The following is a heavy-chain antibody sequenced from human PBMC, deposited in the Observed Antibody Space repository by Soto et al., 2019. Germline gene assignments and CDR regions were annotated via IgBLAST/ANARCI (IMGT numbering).Heavy chain of an antibody. CDR3: AIDQGGTTLYYHGMDV. J-gene: IGHJ6*02. D-gene: IGHD1-7*01. Sequence: QVQLVESGGGVVQPGRSLRLSCAASGFTFSSYAMHWVRQAPGQGLEWVALISYDGSNKYYADSVKGRFTISRDNSKNTLYLHMNSLRPEDTAVYHCAIDQGGTTLYYHGMDVWGQGTTVTVSS. V-gene: IGHV3-30-3*01. CDR1: GFTFSSYA. CDR2: ISYDGSNK.